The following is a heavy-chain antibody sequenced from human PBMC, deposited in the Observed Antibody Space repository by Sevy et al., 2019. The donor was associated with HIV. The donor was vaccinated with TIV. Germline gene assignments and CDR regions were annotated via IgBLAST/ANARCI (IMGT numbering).Heavy chain of an antibody. CDR2: IYYSGST. Sequence: SETLSLTCTVSGGSVSSGSYYWSWIRQPPGKGLEWIGYIYYSGSTDYNPSLKSRVTISVDTSKNLFSLKLSSVTAADTAVYYCARGTRIAPLDYWGQGTLVTVSS. CDR1: GGSVSSGSYY. V-gene: IGHV4-61*01. J-gene: IGHJ4*02. D-gene: IGHD2-2*01. CDR3: ARGTRIAPLDY.